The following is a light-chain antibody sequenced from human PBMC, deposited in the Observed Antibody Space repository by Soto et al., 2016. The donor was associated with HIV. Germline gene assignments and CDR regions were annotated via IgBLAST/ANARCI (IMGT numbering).Light chain of an antibody. J-gene: IGLJ2*01. V-gene: IGLV3-21*03. CDR3: QVWDSSHDLLVA. CDR1: ILELK. Sequence: SYVLTQSPSVSVAPGKTARITCGETILELKCSLVPAEARPRPLYWSSMMIGSGPRGIPERFSGSKSGTTATLTIGRVEAGDEADYYCQVWDSSHDLLVAFGGGTKFDRP. CDR2: MIG.